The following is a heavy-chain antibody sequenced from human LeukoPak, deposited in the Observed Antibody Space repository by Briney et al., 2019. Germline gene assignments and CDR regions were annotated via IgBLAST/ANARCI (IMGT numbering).Heavy chain of an antibody. CDR3: ARGPVGDDSSDYFDY. CDR2: INHSGST. V-gene: IGHV4-34*01. Sequence: SETLSLTCAVYGGSFSGYYWSWIRQPPGKRLEWIGEINHSGSTNYNPSLKSRVTISVDTSKNQFSLKLSSVTAADTAVYYCARGPVGDDSSDYFDYWGQGTLVTVSS. CDR1: GGSFSGYY. D-gene: IGHD3-22*01. J-gene: IGHJ4*02.